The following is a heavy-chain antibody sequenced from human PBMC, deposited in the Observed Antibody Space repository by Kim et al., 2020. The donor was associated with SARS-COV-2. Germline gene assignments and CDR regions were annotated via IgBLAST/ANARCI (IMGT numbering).Heavy chain of an antibody. Sequence: ASVKVSCKASGYTFTSYAMHWVRQAPGQRLEWMGWINAGNGNTKYSQKFQGRVTITRDTSASTAYMELSSLRSEDTAVYYCARLPINNIVVVTAIDPHDYYYGMDVWGQGTTVTVSS. CDR3: ARLPINNIVVVTAIDPHDYYYGMDV. J-gene: IGHJ6*02. CDR2: INAGNGNT. D-gene: IGHD2-21*02. V-gene: IGHV1-3*01. CDR1: GYTFTSYA.